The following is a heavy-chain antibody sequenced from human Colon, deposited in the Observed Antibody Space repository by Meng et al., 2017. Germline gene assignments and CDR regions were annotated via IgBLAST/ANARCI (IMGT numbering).Heavy chain of an antibody. V-gene: IGHV4-31*03. CDR2: IYYSENT. D-gene: IGHD3-10*01. J-gene: IGHJ4*02. CDR1: GASIRGGGYY. CDR3: ARRYGSGTYPFDF. Sequence: VQLQGSGPGLVKPSDPLSSTCSVSGASIRGGGYYWSWIRQAPGKGLDLIGYIYYSENTYYKPSLQSRAIISVDTSKNEFSLRLSSVSAADTAVYYCARRYGSGTYPFDFWGQGILVTVSS.